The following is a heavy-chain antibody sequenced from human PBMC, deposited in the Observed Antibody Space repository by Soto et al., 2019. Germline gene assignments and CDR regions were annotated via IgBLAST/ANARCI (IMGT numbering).Heavy chain of an antibody. CDR2: INAGNGNT. Sequence: ASVKVSCKASGYTFTGYYMHWVRQAPGQRLEWMGWINAGNGNTKYSQKFQGRVTITRDTSASTAYMELSSLRSEDTAVYYCAREYPGYYYGMDVWGQGTTVTVSS. CDR3: AREYPGYYYGMDV. V-gene: IGHV1-3*01. CDR1: GYTFTGYY. J-gene: IGHJ6*02.